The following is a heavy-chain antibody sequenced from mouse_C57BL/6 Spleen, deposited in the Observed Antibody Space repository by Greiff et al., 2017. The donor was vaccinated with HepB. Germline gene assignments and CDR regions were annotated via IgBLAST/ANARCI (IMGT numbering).Heavy chain of an antibody. CDR3: TREEIITTVVAPYYYAMDY. CDR2: IDPETGGT. D-gene: IGHD1-1*01. CDR1: GYPFSDYE. V-gene: IGHV1-15*01. Sequence: QVHVKQSGAELVRPGASVTLSCKASGYPFSDYEMHWVEPTPVPGLEWIGAIDPETGGTAYNQKFKGKAILTADKSSSTAYMELRSLTSEDSAVYYCTREEIITTVVAPYYYAMDYWGQGTSVTVSS. J-gene: IGHJ4*01.